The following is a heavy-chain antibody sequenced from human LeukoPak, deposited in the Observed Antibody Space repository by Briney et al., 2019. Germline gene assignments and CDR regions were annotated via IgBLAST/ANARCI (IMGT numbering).Heavy chain of an antibody. Sequence: GGSLRLSYAASGFTFRDAAMTWVRQAPGKGLEWVSLISSSGANAYYADSVKGRFTISRDNSKNTLYLQMNNLRGEDTAEYYCAKDMELASWGQGTLVTVSS. CDR1: GFTFRDAA. CDR3: AKDMELAS. V-gene: IGHV3-23*01. CDR2: ISSSGANA. D-gene: IGHD1-26*01. J-gene: IGHJ5*02.